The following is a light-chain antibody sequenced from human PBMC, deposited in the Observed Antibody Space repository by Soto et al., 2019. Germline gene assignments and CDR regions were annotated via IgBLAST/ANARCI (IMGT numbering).Light chain of an antibody. CDR2: GNS. CDR3: QSYDSRMSGDV. Sequence: QSVLTQPPSVSGAPGQRVTISCTGSSSNIGAGYDVHWYQQLPGTAPKLPIYGNSNRPSGVPDRFSGSKSGTSASLAITGLQDEDEADYYCQSYDSRMSGDVLGTGNKVTVL. J-gene: IGLJ1*01. V-gene: IGLV1-40*01. CDR1: SSNIGAGYD.